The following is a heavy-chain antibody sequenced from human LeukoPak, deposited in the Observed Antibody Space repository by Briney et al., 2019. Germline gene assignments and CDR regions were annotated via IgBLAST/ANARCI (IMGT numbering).Heavy chain of an antibody. D-gene: IGHD1-26*01. Sequence: SETLSLTCTISSGSIGSFYWSWIRQPPGKGLEWIGYINFSENIKSNSALESRVTISMDTSKNQFSLELNSVTAADTAVYYCTRGGSADPFEHWGQGTLVTVSS. CDR3: TRGGSADPFEH. CDR1: SGSIGSFY. J-gene: IGHJ4*02. CDR2: INFSENI. V-gene: IGHV4-59*08.